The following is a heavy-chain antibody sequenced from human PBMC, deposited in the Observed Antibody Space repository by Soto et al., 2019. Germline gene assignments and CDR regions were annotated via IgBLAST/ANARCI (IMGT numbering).Heavy chain of an antibody. D-gene: IGHD2-2*01. V-gene: IGHV4-34*01. Sequence: PXETLPLPGAVLGGSCSGYNGSGIRQPPGKGLEWIGEINHSGSTNYNPSLKSRVTISVDTSKNQFSLKLSSVTAADTAVYYCARGPPAPRQAAYYYYGMDVWGQGTTVTVSS. CDR2: INHSGST. CDR1: GGSCSGYN. CDR3: ARGPPAPRQAAYYYYGMDV. J-gene: IGHJ6*02.